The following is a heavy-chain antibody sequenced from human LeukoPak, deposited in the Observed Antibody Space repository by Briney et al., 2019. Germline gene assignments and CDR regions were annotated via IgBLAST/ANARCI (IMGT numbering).Heavy chain of an antibody. V-gene: IGHV4-59*01. J-gene: IGHJ4*02. Sequence: SETLSLTCTVSGGSISSYYWSWIRQPPGKGLEWIGYIYYSGSTNYNPSLKSRVTISVDTSKNQFPLKLSSVTAADTALYYCARSRGYFDYWGQGTLVTVSS. CDR2: IYYSGST. D-gene: IGHD6-13*01. CDR1: GGSISSYY. CDR3: ARSRGYFDY.